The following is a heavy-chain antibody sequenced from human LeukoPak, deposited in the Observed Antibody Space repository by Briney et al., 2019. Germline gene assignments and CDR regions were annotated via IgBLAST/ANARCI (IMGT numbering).Heavy chain of an antibody. V-gene: IGHV4-4*07. D-gene: IGHD1-26*01. CDR3: GRQGYTASYYFLDF. CDR2: IYTTGAT. J-gene: IGHJ4*02. CDR1: SGSIDSYY. Sequence: SETLSLTCTVSSGSIDSYYWGWVRQPPGKGLEWIGRIYTTGATQYNPSLKSRVTMSIDTSTNQFSLNLRSMTAADTAVYYCGRQGYTASYYFLDFWSQGTLVAVS.